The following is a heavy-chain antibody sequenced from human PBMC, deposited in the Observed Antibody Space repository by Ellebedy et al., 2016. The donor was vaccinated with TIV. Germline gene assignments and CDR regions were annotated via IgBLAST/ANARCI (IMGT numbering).Heavy chain of an antibody. D-gene: IGHD1-26*01. CDR3: ARRGNYLGDAFDI. Sequence: GESLKISXAASGSTFSAYSMNWVRQAPGKGLEWLSFIVGIGSTIYYADSVKGRFTISRDNDKNSLYLQMNSLRDEDTAVYYCARRGNYLGDAFDIWGQGTMVIVSS. J-gene: IGHJ3*02. CDR1: GSTFSAYS. CDR2: IVGIGSTI. V-gene: IGHV3-48*02.